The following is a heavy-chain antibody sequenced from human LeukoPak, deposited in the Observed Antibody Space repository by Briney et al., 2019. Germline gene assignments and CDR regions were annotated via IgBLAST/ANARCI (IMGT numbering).Heavy chain of an antibody. D-gene: IGHD3-3*01. CDR3: ARRINDFWSGYYNFDY. Sequence: PSETLSLTCAVYGGSFSGYYWSWIRQPPGKGLEWIGEINHSGSTNYNPSLKSRVTISVDTSKNQFSLKLSSVTAADTAVYYCARRINDFWSGYYNFDYWGQGTLVTVSS. CDR1: GGSFSGYY. J-gene: IGHJ4*02. CDR2: INHSGST. V-gene: IGHV4-34*01.